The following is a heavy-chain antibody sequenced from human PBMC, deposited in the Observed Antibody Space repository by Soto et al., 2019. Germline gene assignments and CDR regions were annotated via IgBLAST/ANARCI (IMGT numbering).Heavy chain of an antibody. Sequence: QVQLQESGPGLVKPSETLSLTCTVSGGSVSSGSYYWSWIRQPPGKGLEWIGYIYYSGSTNYNPSLKSRVTISVDTSKNQFSLKLSSVTAADTAVYYCAMYYYDSDLFDYWGQGTLVTVSS. CDR1: GGSVSSGSYY. D-gene: IGHD3-22*01. V-gene: IGHV4-61*01. J-gene: IGHJ4*02. CDR3: AMYYYDSDLFDY. CDR2: IYYSGST.